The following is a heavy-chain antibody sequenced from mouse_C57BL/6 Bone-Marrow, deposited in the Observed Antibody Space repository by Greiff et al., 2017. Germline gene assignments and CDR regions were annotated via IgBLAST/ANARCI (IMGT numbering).Heavy chain of an antibody. Sequence: EVKLVESGPELVKPGASVKMSCKASGYTFTDYNMHWVKQSHGKSLEWIGYINPNNGGTSYNQKFKGKATLTVNKSSSTAYMELRSLTSEDSAVYYGARGNFWDGHYATDYWGQGTSVTVSS. V-gene: IGHV1-22*01. J-gene: IGHJ4*01. CDR3: ARGNFWDGHYATDY. D-gene: IGHD4-1*01. CDR1: GYTFTDYN. CDR2: INPNNGGT.